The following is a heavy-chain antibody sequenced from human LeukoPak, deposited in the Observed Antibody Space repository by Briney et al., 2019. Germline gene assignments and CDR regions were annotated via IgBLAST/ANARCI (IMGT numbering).Heavy chain of an antibody. J-gene: IGHJ4*02. CDR1: GYTFTSYQ. V-gene: IGHV1-46*01. CDR2: FNPTGGST. Sequence: ASVKVSCKASGYTFTSYQIHWVRQAPGQGLEWMGLFNPTGGSTIFAQKFQGRLTMTSDTSTTTVYIDLSSLTPDDTAVYYCARDFGSGGYYYLDYWGQGTLVTVSS. CDR3: ARDFGSGGYYYLDY. D-gene: IGHD3-22*01.